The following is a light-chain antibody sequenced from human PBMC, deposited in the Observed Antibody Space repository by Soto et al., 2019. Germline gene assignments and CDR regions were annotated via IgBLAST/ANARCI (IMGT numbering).Light chain of an antibody. J-gene: IGKJ1*01. V-gene: IGKV1-5*03. CDR1: QSINSW. Sequence: DIQMTQSPSTLSASVGDRVTITCRASQSINSWLAWYQQKPGKAPKLLIYKASSLESGVPSRFSGSGSGTEFTLTISSLQPDDLATYYCQQYNIYWTFGQGTKVEVK. CDR3: QQYNIYWT. CDR2: KAS.